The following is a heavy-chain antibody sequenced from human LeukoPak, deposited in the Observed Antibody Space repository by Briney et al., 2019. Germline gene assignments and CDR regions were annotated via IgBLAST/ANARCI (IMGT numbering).Heavy chain of an antibody. CDR1: GFTFSSYW. CDR2: TNTDGSST. Sequence: GGSLRLSCAASGFTFSSYWMHWVRQAPGKGLVWVSGTNTDGSSTMYADSVKGRFTISRDNAKNSLYLQMNSLRAEDTAVYYCARDRGWRSYFDYWGQGTLVTVSS. D-gene: IGHD3-10*01. J-gene: IGHJ4*02. V-gene: IGHV3-74*03. CDR3: ARDRGWRSYFDY.